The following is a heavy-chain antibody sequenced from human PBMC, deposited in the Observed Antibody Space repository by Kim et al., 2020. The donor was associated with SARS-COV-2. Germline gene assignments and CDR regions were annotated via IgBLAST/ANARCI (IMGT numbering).Heavy chain of an antibody. D-gene: IGHD2-15*01. CDR1: GGSISSYY. V-gene: IGHV4-59*01. CDR2: IYYSGST. J-gene: IGHJ6*02. CDR3: ARVYCSGGSCWGYGMDV. Sequence: SETLSLTCTVSGGSISSYYWSWIRQPPGKGLEWIGYIYYSGSTNYNPSLKSRVTISVDTSKNQFSLKLSSVTAADTAVYYCARVYCSGGSCWGYGMDVWGQGTTVTVSS.